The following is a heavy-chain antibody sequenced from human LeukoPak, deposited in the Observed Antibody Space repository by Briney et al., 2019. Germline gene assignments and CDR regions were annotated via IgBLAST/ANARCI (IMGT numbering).Heavy chain of an antibody. J-gene: IGHJ6*02. CDR2: INHSGST. CDR3: ASCEAPITPPPYGFDV. Sequence: SETLSLTCAVYSGSFSGYYWSWIRQPPGKGLEWIGEINHSGSTNYNPSLKSRVTISVDTSKNQFSLKLSSVIAADTAVYYCASCEAPITPPPYGFDVWGQGTEVTVSS. V-gene: IGHV4-34*01. D-gene: IGHD5-12*01. CDR1: SGSFSGYY.